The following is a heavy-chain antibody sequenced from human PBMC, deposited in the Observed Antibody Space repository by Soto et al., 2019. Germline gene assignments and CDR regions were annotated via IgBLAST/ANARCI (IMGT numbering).Heavy chain of an antibody. Sequence: QAPGKGLEWVAVISYDGSNKYYADSVKGRFTISRDNSKNTLYLQMNSLRAEDTAVYYCAKGMAQLRSSRVYGMDVWGNGT. V-gene: IGHV3-30*18. J-gene: IGHJ6*01. D-gene: IGHD2-2*01. CDR2: ISYDGSNK. CDR3: AKGMAQLRSSRVYGMDV.